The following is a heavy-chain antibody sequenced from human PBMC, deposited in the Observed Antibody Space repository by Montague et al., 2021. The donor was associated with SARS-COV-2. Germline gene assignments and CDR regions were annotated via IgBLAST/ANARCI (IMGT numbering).Heavy chain of an antibody. CDR2: IYNNDST. J-gene: IGHJ4*02. V-gene: IGHV4-59*02. D-gene: IGHD3-22*01. Sequence: SETLSLTCTVSGGSVSSCYWCWIRHPPGTGLELIWYIYNNDSTNSNPSLTRRITISVDTSKNQFSLKLSSVTAADTAVYYCARGMHYYDSSGYYFDYWGQGTLVTVSS. CDR3: ARGMHYYDSSGYYFDY. CDR1: GGSVSSCY.